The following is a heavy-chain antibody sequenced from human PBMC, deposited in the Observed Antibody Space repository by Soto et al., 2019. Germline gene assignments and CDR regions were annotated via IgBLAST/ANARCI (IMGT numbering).Heavy chain of an antibody. CDR2: IQIGGTT. CDR3: AKNDVLCEGGLCYGIPLDV. CDR1: GFTVSSKY. J-gene: IGHJ6*03. Sequence: EVQLVESGGGLVQPGVSLRLSCPASGFTVSSKYITWVRQALGKGVDCVSLIQIGGTTYYSDSVKGRFTISRDTSENTLHLQMDSLRVEDTAVYYSAKNDVLCEGGLCYGIPLDVCGKRHTVTLSS. V-gene: IGHV3-66*01. D-gene: IGHD2-15*01.